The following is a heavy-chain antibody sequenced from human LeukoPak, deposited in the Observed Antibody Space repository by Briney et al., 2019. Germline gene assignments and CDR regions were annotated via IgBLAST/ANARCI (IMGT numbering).Heavy chain of an antibody. Sequence: PGGSLRLSCAASGFTFSSYAMSWVRQAPGKGLEWVSAISGSGGSTYYADSVKGRFTISRDNSKNTLYLQMNSLRAEDTAVYYCAKGAVYCSSTSCQGGRAFDIWGQGTMVTVSS. D-gene: IGHD2-2*01. CDR3: AKGAVYCSSTSCQGGRAFDI. V-gene: IGHV3-23*01. CDR1: GFTFSSYA. J-gene: IGHJ3*02. CDR2: ISGSGGST.